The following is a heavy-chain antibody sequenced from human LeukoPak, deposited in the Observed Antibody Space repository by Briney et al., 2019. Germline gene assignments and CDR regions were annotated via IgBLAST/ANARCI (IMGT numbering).Heavy chain of an antibody. CDR1: GGSITSTSYF. J-gene: IGHJ2*01. V-gene: IGHV4-39*02. CDR3: ARDLNYYDSSGYSQKYWYFDL. Sequence: SETLSLTCSVSGGSITSTSYFWGWIRQPPGKGLEWIGTIYYSGITYYNPSLRSRVSISIDTSKNQFSLKLSSVTAADTAVYFCARDLNYYDSSGYSQKYWYFDLWGRGTLVTVSS. CDR2: IYYSGIT. D-gene: IGHD3-22*01.